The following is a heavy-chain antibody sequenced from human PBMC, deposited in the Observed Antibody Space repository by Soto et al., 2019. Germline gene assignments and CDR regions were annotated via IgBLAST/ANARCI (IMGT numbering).Heavy chain of an antibody. J-gene: IGHJ4*02. CDR3: ARGIREYYGSGSYPTFDY. D-gene: IGHD3-10*01. CDR1: GGSFSGYY. Sequence: QVQLQQWGAGLLKPSETLSLTCAVYGGSFSGYYWSWIRQPPGKGLEWLGEINHSGSTNYNPSLKSRVTISVDTSKNQFSLKLSSVTAADTAVYYCARGIREYYGSGSYPTFDYWGQGTLVTVSS. CDR2: INHSGST. V-gene: IGHV4-34*01.